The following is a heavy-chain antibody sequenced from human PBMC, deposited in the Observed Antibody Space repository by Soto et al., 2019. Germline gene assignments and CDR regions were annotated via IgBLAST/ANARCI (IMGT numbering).Heavy chain of an antibody. CDR3: ARLGITMVRGVGHNWFDP. CDR1: GGSISSSSYY. J-gene: IGHJ5*02. V-gene: IGHV4-39*01. CDR2: IYYSGST. D-gene: IGHD3-10*01. Sequence: SETLSLTCTVSGGSISSSSYYWGWIRQPPGKGLEWIGSIYYSGSTYYNPSLKSRVTISVDTSKNQFSLKLSSVTAADTAVYYCARLGITMVRGVGHNWFDPWGQGTLVTVSS.